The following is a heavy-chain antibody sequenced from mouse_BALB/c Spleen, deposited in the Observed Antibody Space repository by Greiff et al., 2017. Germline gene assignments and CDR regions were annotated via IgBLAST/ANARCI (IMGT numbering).Heavy chain of an antibody. CDR2: IYPSDSYT. CDR1: GYTFTSYW. CDR3: TRFLMITTHAMDY. D-gene: IGHD2-4*01. V-gene: IGHV1-69*02. Sequence: QVQLQQPGAELVRPGASVKLSCKASGYTFTSYWINWVKQRPGQGLEWIGNIYPSDSYTNYNQKFKDKATLTVDKSSSTAYMQLSSPTSEDSAVYYCTRFLMITTHAMDYWGQGTSVTVSS. J-gene: IGHJ4*01.